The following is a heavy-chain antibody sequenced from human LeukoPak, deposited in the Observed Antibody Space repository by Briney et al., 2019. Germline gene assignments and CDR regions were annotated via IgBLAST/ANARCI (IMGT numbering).Heavy chain of an antibody. CDR3: AELGITMIGGV. J-gene: IGHJ6*04. V-gene: IGHV3-30*02. CDR1: GFTFSKYG. Sequence: GGSLRLSCAASGFTFSKYGIHWVRQAPGKGLEWVAFIPFDEDKRYYADSVKGRFTISRDNAKNSLYLQMNSLRAEDTAVYYCAELGITMIGGVWGEGTTVTISS. D-gene: IGHD3-10*02. CDR2: IPFDEDKR.